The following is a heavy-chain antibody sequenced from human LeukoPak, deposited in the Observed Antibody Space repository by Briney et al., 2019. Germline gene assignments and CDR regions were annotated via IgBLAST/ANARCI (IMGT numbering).Heavy chain of an antibody. CDR1: GGSISPYY. Sequence: SETLSLTCTVSGGSISPYYWSWIRQPPGKGLEWIGYVYYSGSTNYNPSLKSRVTMSVDTSKNQFSLNLGSVTAADMAVYYCAKYIRDSGTYNFDYWGQGTLVTVSS. CDR2: VYYSGST. J-gene: IGHJ4*02. D-gene: IGHD1-1*01. V-gene: IGHV4-59*01. CDR3: AKYIRDSGTYNFDY.